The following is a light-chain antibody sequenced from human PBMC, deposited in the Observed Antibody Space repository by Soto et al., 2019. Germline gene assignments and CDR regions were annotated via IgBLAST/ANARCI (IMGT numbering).Light chain of an antibody. CDR3: QQSYTTPRT. Sequence: PMTQSPSSLSASVGARITITCRASQSIRTSLNWYQQKPGKAPRLLIYGASTLQSGVPSRFSGSASATDFTLTVSSLQPEDSANYYCQQSYTTPRTFGQGTKVEV. V-gene: IGKV1-39*01. J-gene: IGKJ1*01. CDR2: GAS. CDR1: QSIRTS.